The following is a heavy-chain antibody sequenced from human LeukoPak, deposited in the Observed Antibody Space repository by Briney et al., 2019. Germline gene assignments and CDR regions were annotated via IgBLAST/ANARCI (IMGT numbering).Heavy chain of an antibody. D-gene: IGHD5-18*01. CDR2: INPSGGST. J-gene: IGHJ3*02. CDR3: ARPRDTAMVDDAFDI. CDR1: GYTFTSYC. Sequence: ASVKVSCNASGYTFTSYCMHWVRQAPGQGLEWMGIINPSGGSTSYAQKFQGRVTMTRDTSTSTVYMELSSLRSEDTAVYYCARPRDTAMVDDAFDIWGQGTMVTVSS. V-gene: IGHV1-46*01.